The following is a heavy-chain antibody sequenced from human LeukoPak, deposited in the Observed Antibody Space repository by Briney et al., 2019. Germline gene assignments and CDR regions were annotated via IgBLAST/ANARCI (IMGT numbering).Heavy chain of an antibody. CDR1: GYSFTTYW. V-gene: IGHV5-51*01. CDR3: ARVATASFDQ. J-gene: IGHJ4*02. D-gene: IGHD2-15*01. Sequence: GESLKISCRGSGYSFTTYWIAWVRQMPGKGLEWMGIIYPGDSDTGHSPSFQGQVTISVAKSISTVYLQWSSLKASDTAMYYCARVATASFDQWGQGTLVTVSS. CDR2: IYPGDSDT.